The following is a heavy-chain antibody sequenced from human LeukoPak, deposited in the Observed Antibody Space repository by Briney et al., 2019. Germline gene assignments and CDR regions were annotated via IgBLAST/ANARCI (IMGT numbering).Heavy chain of an antibody. CDR3: ARGQVTTVTRLASFDI. CDR2: IYSGGST. D-gene: IGHD4-17*01. V-gene: IGHV3-66*01. CDR1: GFTVSSNY. J-gene: IGHJ3*02. Sequence: GGSLRLSCAASGFTVSSNYMSWVRQAPGKGLEWVSVIYSGGSTYYADSVKGRFTISRDNSKNTLYLQMNSLRAEDTAVYYCARGQVTTVTRLASFDIWGQGTMVTVS.